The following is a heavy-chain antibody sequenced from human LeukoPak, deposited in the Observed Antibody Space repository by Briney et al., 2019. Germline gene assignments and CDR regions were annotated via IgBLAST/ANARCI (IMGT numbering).Heavy chain of an antibody. V-gene: IGHV3-64*01. J-gene: IGHJ4*02. CDR1: GFTFSSYA. D-gene: IGHD1-26*01. CDR3: ARDPRGGPFDY. Sequence: GGSLRLSCAASGFTFSSYAMHWVRQAPGKGLEYVSAISSNGGSTYYANSVKGRFTISRDNAKNSLYLQMNSLRAEDTAVYYCARDPRGGPFDYWGQGTLVTVSS. CDR2: ISSNGGST.